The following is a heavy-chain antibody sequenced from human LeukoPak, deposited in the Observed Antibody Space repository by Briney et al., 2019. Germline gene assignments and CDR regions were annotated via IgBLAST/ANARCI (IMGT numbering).Heavy chain of an antibody. Sequence: GGSLRLSCAASGFTFSSYWMHWVRHAPGKGLVWVSRINTDGSSTSYADSVKGRFTISRDNAKNTLYLQMNSLRAEDTAVYYCARCQSTSCPFDYWGQGTLVTVSS. CDR3: ARCQSTSCPFDY. CDR1: GFTFSSYW. J-gene: IGHJ4*02. V-gene: IGHV3-74*01. CDR2: INTDGSST. D-gene: IGHD2-2*01.